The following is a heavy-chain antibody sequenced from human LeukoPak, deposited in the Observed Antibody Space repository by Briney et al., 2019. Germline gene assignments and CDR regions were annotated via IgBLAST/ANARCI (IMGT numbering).Heavy chain of an antibody. J-gene: IGHJ4*02. D-gene: IGHD6-13*01. CDR1: GYTFTSYG. CDR3: ARQGPPYSSSWYPFDY. CDR2: INTNTGNP. Sequence: ASVKVSCKASGYTFTSYGISWVRQAPGQGLEWMGWINTNTGNPTYAQGFTGRFVFSLDTSVSTAYLQISSLKAEDTAVYYCARQGPPYSSSWYPFDYWGQGTLVTVSS. V-gene: IGHV7-4-1*02.